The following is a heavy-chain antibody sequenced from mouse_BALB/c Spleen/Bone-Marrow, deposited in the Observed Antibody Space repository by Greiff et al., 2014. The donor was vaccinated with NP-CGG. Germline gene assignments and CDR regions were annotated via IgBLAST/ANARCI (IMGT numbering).Heavy chain of an antibody. D-gene: IGHD2-4*01. J-gene: IGHJ4*01. Sequence: EVQLVESGPGLVKPSQSLSLTCTVTGYSITSDYAWNWIRQFPGNKLEWMGYISYSGSTSYNPSLKSRISITRDTSKNQFFLQLNSVTTEDTATHYCARRYYDYDFYAMDYWGQGTSVTVSS. V-gene: IGHV3-2*02. CDR3: ARRYYDYDFYAMDY. CDR1: GYSITSDYA. CDR2: ISYSGST.